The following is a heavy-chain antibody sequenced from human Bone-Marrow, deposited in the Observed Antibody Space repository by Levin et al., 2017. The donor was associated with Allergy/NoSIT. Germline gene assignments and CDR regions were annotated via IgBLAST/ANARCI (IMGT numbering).Heavy chain of an antibody. CDR2: IHPDLSEK. D-gene: IGHD5-24*01. V-gene: IGHV3-7*04. J-gene: IGHJ5*02. CDR3: ARGRWWIDP. CDR1: GFTFTGYW. Sequence: PSGGSLRLSCAASGFTFTGYWMTWFRQSPGKGLEWVANIHPDLSEKNYVDSVKGRFSISRDNAKNSLFLQMNSLRAEDTAIYYCARGRWWIDPWGQGTLVTVSS.